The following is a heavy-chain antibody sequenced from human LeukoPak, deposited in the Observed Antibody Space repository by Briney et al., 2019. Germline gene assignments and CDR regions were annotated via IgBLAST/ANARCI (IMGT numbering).Heavy chain of an antibody. V-gene: IGHV1-18*01. CDR1: GYTFTSYG. J-gene: IGHJ5*02. CDR2: ISAYNGNT. Sequence: ASVKVSCKVSGYTFTSYGISWVRQAPGQGLEWMGWISAYNGNTNYAQKLQGRVTMTTDTSTSTAYMELRSLRSDDTAVYYCARALKGRNWFDPWGQGTLVTVSS. CDR3: ARALKGRNWFDP. D-gene: IGHD2-8*01.